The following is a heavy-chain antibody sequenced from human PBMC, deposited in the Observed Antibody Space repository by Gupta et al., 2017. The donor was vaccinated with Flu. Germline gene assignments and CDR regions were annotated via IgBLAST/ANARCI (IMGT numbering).Heavy chain of an antibody. Sequence: EVRLVQSGGGLVQPGRSLRLSCPGFGFRFGDNGINWVRQAPGKGLEWVGFIKRKIYGATTAYAASVRGRFTISRDDSNSIGHLQMTNLKIEDTAVYYCSRDFEWAPGDFWGQGVLVTVSS. D-gene: IGHD3-9*01. CDR1: GFRFGDNG. CDR3: SRDFEWAPGDF. CDR2: IKRKIYGATT. V-gene: IGHV3-49*04. J-gene: IGHJ4*02.